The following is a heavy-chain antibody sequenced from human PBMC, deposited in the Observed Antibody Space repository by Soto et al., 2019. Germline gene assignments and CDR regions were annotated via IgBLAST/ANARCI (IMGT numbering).Heavy chain of an antibody. J-gene: IGHJ6*02. CDR3: ARPTAAGGSYYYYGMDV. CDR1: GFTFSSYA. D-gene: IGHD6-13*01. Sequence: GGSLRLSCAASGFTFSSYAMHWVRQAPGKGLEWVAVISYDGSNKYYADSVKGRFTISRDNSKNTLYLQMNSLRAEDTAVYYCARPTAAGGSYYYYGMDVWGQGTTVTVSS. V-gene: IGHV3-30-3*01. CDR2: ISYDGSNK.